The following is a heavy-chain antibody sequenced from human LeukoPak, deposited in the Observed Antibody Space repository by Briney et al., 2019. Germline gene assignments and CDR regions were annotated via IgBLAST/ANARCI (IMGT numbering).Heavy chain of an antibody. V-gene: IGHV3-23*01. J-gene: IGHJ4*02. CDR2: ISVSGNT. D-gene: IGHD6-19*01. CDR3: ARVETVADNYYFDY. Sequence: GGSLRLSCAASGFTLSSYAMSWVRQAPGKGLEWVSAISVSGNTYHADSVKGRFTISRDSSKNTLYLQMNRLRAEDAAVYYCARVETVADNYYFDYWGQGTLVTVSS. CDR1: GFTLSSYA.